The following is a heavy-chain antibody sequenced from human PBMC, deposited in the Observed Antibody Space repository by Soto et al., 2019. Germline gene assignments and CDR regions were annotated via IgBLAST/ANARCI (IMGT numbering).Heavy chain of an antibody. J-gene: IGHJ4*02. CDR1: GFTFSSYA. CDR2: ISGSGGST. D-gene: IGHD3-22*01. V-gene: IGHV3-23*01. CDR3: AKHPYYYDSSGYPYFDY. Sequence: GGSLRLSCAASGFTFSSYAMSWVRQAPGKGLEWVSAISGSGGSTYYADSVKGRFTISRDNSKNTLYLQMNSLRAEDTAVYYCAKHPYYYDSSGYPYFDYWGQGTLVTVSS.